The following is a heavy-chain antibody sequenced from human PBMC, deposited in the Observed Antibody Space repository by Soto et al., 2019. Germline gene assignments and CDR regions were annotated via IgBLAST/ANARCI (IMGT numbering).Heavy chain of an antibody. CDR2: IYYSGST. CDR1: GGSISSYY. V-gene: IGHV4-59*01. D-gene: IGHD2-21*02. Sequence: QVQLQESGPGLVKPSETLFLTCTVSGGSISSYYWSWIRQPPGKGLEWIGYIYYSGSTNYNPSLTSRVSISVDTSKNQFSLKLSSVTAADTAVYYCARMTFDDYFDYWGQGTLVTVSS. CDR3: ARMTFDDYFDY. J-gene: IGHJ4*02.